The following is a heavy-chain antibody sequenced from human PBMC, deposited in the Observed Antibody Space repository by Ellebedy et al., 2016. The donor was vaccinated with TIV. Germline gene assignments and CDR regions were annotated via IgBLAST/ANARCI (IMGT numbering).Heavy chain of an antibody. CDR3: ARSGRLAAAGIWFDY. CDR2: IYYSGTT. Sequence: SETLSLTCTVSGGSMTRSSYYWAWIRQPPGKGLEWIGSIYYSGTTYYNPSLKSRVTISVDTSKNQFSLKLSSVTAADTAVYYCARSGRLAAAGIWFDYWGQGTLVTVSS. J-gene: IGHJ4*02. CDR1: GGSMTRSSYY. D-gene: IGHD6-13*01. V-gene: IGHV4-39*07.